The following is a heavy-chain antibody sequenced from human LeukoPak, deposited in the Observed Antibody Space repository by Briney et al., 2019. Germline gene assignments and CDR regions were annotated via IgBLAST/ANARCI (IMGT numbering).Heavy chain of an antibody. V-gene: IGHV3-7*03. CDR2: IKQDGSEK. CDR3: AKDGSVVPAAISYYYYMDV. CDR1: GFTFSTYR. D-gene: IGHD2-2*01. J-gene: IGHJ6*03. Sequence: GGSLRLSCEASGFTFSTYRMSWVRQAPGKGLEGVANIKQDGSEKYYVDSVKGRFTISRDNAKNSLYLQMNSLRAEDTAVYYCAKDGSVVPAAISYYYYMDVWGKGTTVTVSS.